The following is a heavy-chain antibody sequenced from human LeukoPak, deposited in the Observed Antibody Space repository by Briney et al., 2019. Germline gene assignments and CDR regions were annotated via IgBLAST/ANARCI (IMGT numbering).Heavy chain of an antibody. V-gene: IGHV3-23*01. CDR1: GIIFSSYA. D-gene: IGHD7-27*01. CDR2: VSGGGGST. Sequence: GGSLRLSCTASGIIFSSYAMNWVRQAPGKGLEWVSGVSGGGGSTYYADSVKGRFTISRDNSKNTLYLQMNSLRVEDTAMYYCTKTGGPWDWGQGTLVTVSS. CDR3: TKTGGPWD. J-gene: IGHJ4*02.